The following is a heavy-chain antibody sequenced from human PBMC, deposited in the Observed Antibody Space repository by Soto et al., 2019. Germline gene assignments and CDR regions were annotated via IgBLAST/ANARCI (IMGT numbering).Heavy chain of an antibody. CDR2: IYYSGSN. J-gene: IGHJ3*02. CDR1: GGPISSSSYY. D-gene: IGHD5-18*01. CDR3: ARIFRYSYGYLDAFDI. Sequence: SETLSLTCTVSGGPISSSSYYWGWMRQPPGKGLEWIGSIYYSGSNYYNPSLKSRVTISVDTSKNQFSLKLSSVNAADTAVYYCARIFRYSYGYLDAFDIWGQVTMLTVSS. V-gene: IGHV4-39*01.